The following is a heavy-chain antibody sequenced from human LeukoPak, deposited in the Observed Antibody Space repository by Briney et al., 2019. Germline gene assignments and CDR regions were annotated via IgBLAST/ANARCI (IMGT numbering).Heavy chain of an antibody. CDR2: IYSGGVT. CDR1: GLSLTNTY. Sequence: GGSLRLSCALSGLSLTNTYMSWVRQVPCKGLECFSVIYSGGVTSYADSVKSRFSMSRDNSKTTLYVEMNSLRVENTAVYYCVSEDTDWGQGTLVTVSS. J-gene: IGHJ4*02. CDR3: VSEDTD. D-gene: IGHD5-18*01. V-gene: IGHV3-53*01.